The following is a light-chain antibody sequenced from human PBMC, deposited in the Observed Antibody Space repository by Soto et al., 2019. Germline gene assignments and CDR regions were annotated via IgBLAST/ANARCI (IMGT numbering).Light chain of an antibody. CDR1: SSDVGGYNY. Sequence: QSALTQPRSVSGSPGQSVTISCTGTSSDVGGYNYVSWYQQHPGKAPKLMIYDVSKRPSGVPDRFSASKSGNMASLTISGLQAEDEADYYCCSYAGSYTYVFGTGTKLTVL. CDR3: CSYAGSYTYV. CDR2: DVS. J-gene: IGLJ1*01. V-gene: IGLV2-11*01.